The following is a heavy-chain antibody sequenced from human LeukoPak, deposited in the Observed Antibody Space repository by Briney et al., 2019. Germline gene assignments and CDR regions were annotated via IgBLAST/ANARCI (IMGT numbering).Heavy chain of an antibody. CDR3: TRVNNWTEEPDTGFDY. Sequence: SETLSLTCTVSGGSISSSSYYWGWIRQPPGKGLEWIGSIYYSGSTYYNPSLKSRVTISVLTSKNQFSLQLNSVTPEDTAVYYCTRVNNWTEEPDTGFDYWGQGTLVIVSS. CDR1: GGSISSSSYY. J-gene: IGHJ4*02. CDR2: IYYSGST. V-gene: IGHV4-39*07. D-gene: IGHD1-1*01.